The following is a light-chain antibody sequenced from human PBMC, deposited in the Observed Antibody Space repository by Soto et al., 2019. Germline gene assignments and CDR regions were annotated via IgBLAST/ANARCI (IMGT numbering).Light chain of an antibody. V-gene: IGKV1-5*03. CDR3: QQYNSFSAGT. CDR2: KAS. J-gene: IGKJ1*01. CDR1: QSIDTW. Sequence: DIQMTQSPSTLSASVGDRVTITCRASQSIDTWLAWYQQKPGRVPNLLIYKASTLESGVPSRFSSRGSGTVFNLTLGCLQPDDVGTYYCQQYNSFSAGTFVQGTKVEIK.